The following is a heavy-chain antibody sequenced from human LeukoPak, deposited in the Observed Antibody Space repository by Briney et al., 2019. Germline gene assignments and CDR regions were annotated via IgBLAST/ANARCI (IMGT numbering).Heavy chain of an antibody. J-gene: IGHJ4*02. V-gene: IGHV3-21*01. CDR3: AKDSEFIVVVPAAQHYFDY. CDR1: GFTFSSYS. Sequence: GGSLRLSCAGSGFTFSSYSMNWVRQAPGKGLEWVSSISSSSSYIYYADSVKGRFTISRDNAKNSLYLQMNSLRAEDTAVYYCAKDSEFIVVVPAAQHYFDYWGQGTLVTVSS. D-gene: IGHD2-2*01. CDR2: ISSSSSYI.